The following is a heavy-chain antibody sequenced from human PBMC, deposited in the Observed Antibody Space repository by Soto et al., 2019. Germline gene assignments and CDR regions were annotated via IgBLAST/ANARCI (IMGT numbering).Heavy chain of an antibody. CDR1: GGTFSSHG. J-gene: IGHJ4*02. D-gene: IGHD1-26*01. Sequence: QVQLVQSGTVVQRRGSSVKVSCQASGGTFSSHGMAWVRQAPGQGLEWMGGIIPTFGTPTYAPKFQGRVTITADKYTNTAYMELSSLSSEDTAVYYCASERSAQYFDFWGQGTLITVSS. V-gene: IGHV1-69*06. CDR3: ASERSAQYFDF. CDR2: IIPTFGTP.